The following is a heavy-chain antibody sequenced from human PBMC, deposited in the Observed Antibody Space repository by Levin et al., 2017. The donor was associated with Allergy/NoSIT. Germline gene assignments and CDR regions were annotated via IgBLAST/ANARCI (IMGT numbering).Heavy chain of an antibody. Sequence: LSLTCAASGFTFRGSGMHWVRQAPGKGLEWLSIIYYDGSKQYYADSVKGRFTTSRDNSKNTLYLQMNSLRVEDTAVYYCARDQGTVEDLVVGGYLDYWGQGTPVTVSS. CDR1: GFTFRGSG. CDR2: IYYDGSKQ. J-gene: IGHJ4*03. CDR3: ARDQGTVEDLVVGGYLDY. V-gene: IGHV3-33*01. D-gene: IGHD3-10*01.